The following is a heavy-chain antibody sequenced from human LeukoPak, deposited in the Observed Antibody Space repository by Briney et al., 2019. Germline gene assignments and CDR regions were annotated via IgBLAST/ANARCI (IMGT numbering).Heavy chain of an antibody. J-gene: IGHJ6*04. V-gene: IGHV4-34*01. CDR2: INHSGST. D-gene: IGHD2-15*01. CDR1: GGPFSGYD. Sequence: ETLSLTCAVYGGPFSGYDWSWIRQPPGKGLEGRGDINHSGSTNYNPALERRGTISVGTSKDHSSLTLSSLTAAGTAVYYRPRLWTVLVAATTPHGMDVWGKGTTGTVAS. CDR3: PRLWTVLVAATTPHGMDV.